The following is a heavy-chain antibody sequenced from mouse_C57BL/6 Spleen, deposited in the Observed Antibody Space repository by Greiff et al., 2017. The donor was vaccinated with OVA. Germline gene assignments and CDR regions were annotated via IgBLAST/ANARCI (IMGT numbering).Heavy chain of an antibody. CDR2: ISSGSSTI. CDR1: GFTFSDYG. Sequence: EVQLQQSGGGLVKPGGSLKLSCAASGFTFSDYGMHWVRQAPEKGLEWVAYISSGSSTIYYADTVKGRFTIARDNANNTLFLKMTSMRSEDTAMYDCARAYYGCFLIDYWGQGTTLTVSS. D-gene: IGHD2-2*01. CDR3: ARAYYGCFLIDY. V-gene: IGHV5-17*01. J-gene: IGHJ2*01.